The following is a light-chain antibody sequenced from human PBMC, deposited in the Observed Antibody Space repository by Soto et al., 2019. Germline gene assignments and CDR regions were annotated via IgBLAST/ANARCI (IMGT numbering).Light chain of an antibody. CDR1: KLGDKY. CDR3: QAWDSSTVV. Sequence: SYELTQPPSVSVSPGQTASITCSGDKLGDKYACWYQQKPGQSPVLVIYQDSNRPSGIPERFSGSNSGNTATLTISGTQAMDEAYYACQAWDSSTVVFGGGTKLTVL. CDR2: QDS. J-gene: IGLJ2*01. V-gene: IGLV3-1*01.